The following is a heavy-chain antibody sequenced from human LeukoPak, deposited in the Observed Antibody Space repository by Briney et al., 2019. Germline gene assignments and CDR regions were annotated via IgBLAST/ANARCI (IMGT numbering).Heavy chain of an antibody. V-gene: IGHV4-30-4*01. CDR1: GGSISSYY. Sequence: SETLCLTCTVSGGSISSYYWSWIRQPPGKGLEWIGYIYYSGSTYYNPSLKSRVTISVDTSKNQFSLKLSSVTAADTAVYYCARGEMDTYYDFWSGTNWFDPWGQGTLVTVSS. D-gene: IGHD3-3*01. J-gene: IGHJ5*02. CDR3: ARGEMDTYYDFWSGTNWFDP. CDR2: IYYSGST.